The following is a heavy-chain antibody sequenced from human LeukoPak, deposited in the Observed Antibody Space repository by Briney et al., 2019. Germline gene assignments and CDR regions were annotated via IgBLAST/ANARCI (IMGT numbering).Heavy chain of an antibody. CDR3: AREGSRLNHRGPIDH. J-gene: IGHJ4*02. D-gene: IGHD3-10*01. V-gene: IGHV4-59*01. Sequence: PSETLSLTCTVSGGSISSYYWSWIRQPPGKGLEWIGYIYYGGSTNYNPSLKSRVTISVDTSKNQFSLKLSSVTAADTAVYYCAREGSRLNHRGPIDHWGQGTLVTVSS. CDR2: IYYGGST. CDR1: GGSISSYY.